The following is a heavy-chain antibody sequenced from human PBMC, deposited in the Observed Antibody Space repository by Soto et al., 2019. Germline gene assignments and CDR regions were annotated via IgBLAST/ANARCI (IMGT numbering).Heavy chain of an antibody. D-gene: IGHD6-13*01. CDR3: AKDRERDAWYEDY. V-gene: IGHV3-23*04. Sequence: EVQLVESGGGLVKPGGSLRLSCVASGFSFSSYAMSWVRQAPGKGLEWVSVISGSDDSTYYADSVKGRFTISRDNSKNTLYLQMNSLRAEDTAVYYCAKDRERDAWYEDYWGQGTLVTVSS. J-gene: IGHJ4*02. CDR2: ISGSDDST. CDR1: GFSFSSYA.